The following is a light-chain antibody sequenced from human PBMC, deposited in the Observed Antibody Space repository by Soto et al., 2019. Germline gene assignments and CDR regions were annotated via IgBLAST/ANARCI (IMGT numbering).Light chain of an antibody. J-gene: IGLJ2*01. CDR1: SSDVGSYNY. CDR3: SSYAGSNNFV. CDR2: EVS. Sequence: QSVLTQPPSASGSPGESVTISCTGTSSDVGSYNYVSWYQQHPGKAPKLMIYEVSKRPSGVPDRFSGSKSGNTASLTVSGLQAADEADYYCSSYAGSNNFVFGGGTKLTVL. V-gene: IGLV2-8*01.